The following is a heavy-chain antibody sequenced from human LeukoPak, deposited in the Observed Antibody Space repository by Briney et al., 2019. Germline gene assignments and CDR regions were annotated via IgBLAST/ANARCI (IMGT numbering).Heavy chain of an antibody. D-gene: IGHD6-19*01. CDR3: ASRYSSGWYIDY. CDR2: IYYSGST. Sequence: SETLSLTCTVSGGSISSSSYYWGWIRQPPGKGLEWIGSIYYSGSTYYNPPLKSRVTISVDTSKNQFSLKLSSVTAADTAVYYCASRYSSGWYIDYWGQGTLVTVSS. V-gene: IGHV4-39*01. J-gene: IGHJ4*02. CDR1: GGSISSSSYY.